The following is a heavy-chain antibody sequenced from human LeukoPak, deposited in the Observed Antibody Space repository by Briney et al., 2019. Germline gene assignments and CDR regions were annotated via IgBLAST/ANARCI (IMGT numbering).Heavy chain of an antibody. CDR3: ARGPPFPSGTWYVDQ. Sequence: PSETLSPTCSVSGGSVRTYYWGWIRQPPGKGLEWIGYMYYTGKTYSNPSLKSRVTISVDTSKNQFSLKVSSVTAADTAVYYCARGPPFPSGTWYVDQWGQGTMVTVSS. D-gene: IGHD1-14*01. CDR1: GGSVRTYY. J-gene: IGHJ4*02. CDR2: MYYTGKT. V-gene: IGHV4-59*02.